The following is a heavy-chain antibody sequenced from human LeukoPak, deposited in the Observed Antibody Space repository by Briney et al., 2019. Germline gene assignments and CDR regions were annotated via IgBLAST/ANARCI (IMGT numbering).Heavy chain of an antibody. Sequence: GGSLRLSCAVSGFTVTVNYMSWVRRAPGKGLEWVSIIYRSGSISYADSVKGRFIISRDSSTNTLSLQMTSLRAEDTAVYYCAADFYTSYHLGYWGQGTLVTVSS. CDR3: AADFYTSYHLGY. V-gene: IGHV3-66*01. CDR1: GFTVTVNY. CDR2: IYRSGSI. J-gene: IGHJ4*02. D-gene: IGHD3-16*01.